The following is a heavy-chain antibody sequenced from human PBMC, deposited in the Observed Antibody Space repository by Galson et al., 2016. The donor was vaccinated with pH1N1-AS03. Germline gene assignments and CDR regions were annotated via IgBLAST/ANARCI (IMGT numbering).Heavy chain of an antibody. V-gene: IGHV1-8*01. D-gene: IGHD3-10*01. CDR3: ARPGGIGDSTPEGYYLDL. Sequence: SVKVSCKAFGYIFSGFDINWVREAPGQGLQWVAYVNPRNGKTGSADRFQGRITITRDPSINTAYMEVTRLTSEDTAIYYCARPGGIGDSTPEGYYLDLWGKGTTVTVSS. J-gene: IGHJ6*03. CDR1: GYIFSGFD. CDR2: VNPRNGKT.